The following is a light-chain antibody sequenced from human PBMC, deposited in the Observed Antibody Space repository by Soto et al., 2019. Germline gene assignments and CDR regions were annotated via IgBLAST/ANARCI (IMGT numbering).Light chain of an antibody. CDR1: QDIGSR. Sequence: DIQMTQSPSSLSASVGDRVNISCRASQDIGSRLAWYQQKPGKAPKILIYAAATLHSGVPSRFSATFSGTDFTLTINXXXXXDLATYFCQQGNTFPLTFGPG. V-gene: IGKV1-12*01. CDR2: AAA. J-gene: IGKJ3*01. CDR3: QQGNTFPLT.